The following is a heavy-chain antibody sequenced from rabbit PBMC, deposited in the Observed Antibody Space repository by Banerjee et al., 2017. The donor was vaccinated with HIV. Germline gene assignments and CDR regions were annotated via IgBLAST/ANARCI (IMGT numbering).Heavy chain of an antibody. V-gene: IGHV1S40*01. Sequence: QSLEESGGDLVKPGASLTLTCTASGFSFSSSYYMCWVRQAPGKGLEWIACIGTSAGGTWYASWAKGRFTISKTSSTTVTLQMTSLTAADTATYFCARAGSSYATGAFDPWGPGTLVTVS. CDR1: GFSFSSSYY. CDR3: ARAGSSYATGAFDP. D-gene: IGHD8-1*01. J-gene: IGHJ2*01. CDR2: IGTSAGGT.